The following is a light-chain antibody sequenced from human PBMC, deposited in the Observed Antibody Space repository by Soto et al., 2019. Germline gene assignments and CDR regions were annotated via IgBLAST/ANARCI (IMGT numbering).Light chain of an antibody. CDR3: SSYTSSSTLYV. J-gene: IGLJ1*01. CDR2: RNN. Sequence: QSVLTQPPSASGTPGQRVTISCSGSSSNIGSNTVNWYQQLPGTAPKLLIYRNNQRPSGVPDRFSGSMSGTSASLAISGLQSGDEADYYCSSYTSSSTLYVFGTGTKVTVL. V-gene: IGLV1-44*01. CDR1: SSNIGSNT.